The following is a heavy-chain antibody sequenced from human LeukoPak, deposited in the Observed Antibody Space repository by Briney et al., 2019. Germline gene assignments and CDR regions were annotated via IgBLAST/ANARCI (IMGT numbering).Heavy chain of an antibody. J-gene: IGHJ4*02. CDR3: AKRGVVIRVILVGFHKEAYYFDS. Sequence: GGSLRLSCAVSGITLSNYGMSWVRQAPGKGLEWVAGISGIGGGTNYADSVKGRFTISRDNPKNTLFLQMNSLRAEDTAVYLCAKRGVVIRVILVGFHKEAYYFDSWGQGALVTVSS. CDR1: GITLSNYG. D-gene: IGHD3-22*01. CDR2: ISGIGGGT. V-gene: IGHV3-23*01.